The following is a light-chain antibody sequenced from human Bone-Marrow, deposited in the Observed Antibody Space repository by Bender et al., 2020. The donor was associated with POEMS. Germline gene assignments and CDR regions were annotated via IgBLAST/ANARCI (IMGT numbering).Light chain of an antibody. CDR3: AAWEAGLSGGV. CDR2: TDN. Sequence: QSVLTQPPSASGTPGQRVTISCSGSNSNIGTNAVNWYQQFPGTAPKLLIYTDNQRPSGVPDRFYAFKSGTSASLASSGLQAEEEADYYCAAWEAGLSGGVVGGGTKLTVL. J-gene: IGLJ3*02. V-gene: IGLV1-44*01. CDR1: NSNIGTNA.